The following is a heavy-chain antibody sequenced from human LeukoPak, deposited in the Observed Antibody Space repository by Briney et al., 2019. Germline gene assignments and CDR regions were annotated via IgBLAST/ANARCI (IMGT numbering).Heavy chain of an antibody. CDR3: ARAYQHLGGLSFPGS. CDR1: GYTFTNYA. CDR2: IDPNTGNP. J-gene: IGHJ5*02. D-gene: IGHD3-16*01. Sequence: ASVKVSCKASGYTFTNYAMNWVRQAPGQGLQWMGWIDPNTGNPTYAQGFTGRFVFSLDTSVSTTYLQISGLKPEDTAVYYCARAYQHLGGLSFPGSWGQGTLVTVSS. V-gene: IGHV7-4-1*02.